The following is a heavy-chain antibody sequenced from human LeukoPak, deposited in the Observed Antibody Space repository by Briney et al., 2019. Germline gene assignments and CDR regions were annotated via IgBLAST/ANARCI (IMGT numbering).Heavy chain of an antibody. Sequence: HPGGSLRLSCAASGFTFSSYAMSWVRQAPGKGLEWVSAISGSGGSTYYADSVKGRFTISRDNSKNTLYLQMNNLRAEDTAVYYCAKDHPGGIGGLSFDYWGQGTLVTVSS. D-gene: IGHD1-14*01. CDR2: ISGSGGST. CDR1: GFTFSSYA. CDR3: AKDHPGGIGGLSFDY. V-gene: IGHV3-23*01. J-gene: IGHJ4*02.